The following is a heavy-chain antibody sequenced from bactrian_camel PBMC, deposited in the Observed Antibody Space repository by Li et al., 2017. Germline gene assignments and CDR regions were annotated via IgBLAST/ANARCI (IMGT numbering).Heavy chain of an antibody. D-gene: IGHD1*01. J-gene: IGHJ4*01. CDR2: IDSDGST. Sequence: HVQLVESGGDSVQTGGSLRLSCAVVGDIYGTHCINWFRRAPGKEREGVAAIDSDGSTSYADSVKGRFAISQDSAENTLYLQMNSLNADDSAMYYCAAAFQPSDECLLIESRYQNWGQGTQVTVS. V-gene: IGHV3S1*01. CDR1: GDIYGTHC. CDR3: AAAFQPSDECLLIESRYQN.